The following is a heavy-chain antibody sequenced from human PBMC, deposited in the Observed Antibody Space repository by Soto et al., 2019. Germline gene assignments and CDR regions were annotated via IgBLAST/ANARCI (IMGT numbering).Heavy chain of an antibody. D-gene: IGHD6-13*01. CDR1: GGTFSSYA. CDR3: ARETIGYSSSWYYH. Sequence: VQLVQSGAEVKKPGSSVDVSCKASGGTFSSYAISWVRQAPGQGLEWMGGIIPIFGTANYAQKFQGRVTITADESTSTAYIELSSLRSEDTAVYYCARETIGYSSSWYYHWGQGTLVTVSS. V-gene: IGHV1-69*12. CDR2: IIPIFGTA. J-gene: IGHJ5*02.